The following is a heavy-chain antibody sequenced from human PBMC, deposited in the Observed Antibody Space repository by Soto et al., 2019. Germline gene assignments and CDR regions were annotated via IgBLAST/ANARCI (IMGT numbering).Heavy chain of an antibody. J-gene: IGHJ4*02. CDR3: AREDHSGWAHYFDY. CDR1: GDSISNGGYY. D-gene: IGHD6-25*01. CDR2: IFHSGFT. V-gene: IGHV4-30-2*01. Sequence: PSETLSLTCSVSGDSISNGGYYWSWIRQPPGKGLEWLGYIFHSGFTSYNPSLQSRLTISIDRSKNQFSINLNSVTAADTAVYYCAREDHSGWAHYFDYWGPGALVTVSS.